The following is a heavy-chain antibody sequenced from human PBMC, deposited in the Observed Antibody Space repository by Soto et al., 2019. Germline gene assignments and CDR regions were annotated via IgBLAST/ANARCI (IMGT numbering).Heavy chain of an antibody. Sequence: QVQLVESGGGVVQPGRSLRLSCAASGFTFSSYGMHWIRQAPGKGLEWAALISYDGTIKYYADSVRGRFTISRDNSENTLYLQMNSLRAEDTAVYYCAKYPMTTVTAQPSHWGQGTLVTVSS. CDR3: AKYPMTTVTAQPSH. CDR2: ISYDGTIK. CDR1: GFTFSSYG. J-gene: IGHJ4*02. D-gene: IGHD4-17*01. V-gene: IGHV3-30*18.